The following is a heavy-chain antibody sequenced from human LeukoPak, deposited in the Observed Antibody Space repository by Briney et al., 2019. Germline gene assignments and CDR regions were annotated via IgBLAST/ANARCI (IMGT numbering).Heavy chain of an antibody. CDR3: ARQGATMVRGAISDAFYI. Sequence: GESLKISCKGSGYSFTSYWIGWVRQVPGKGLEWMGIIYPGDSDARYSPSFQGQFTISADKSISTAFRQWSSLKASDTARYYCARQGATMVRGAISDAFYIWGQETMVTVSS. D-gene: IGHD3-10*01. CDR1: GYSFTSYW. CDR2: IYPGDSDA. V-gene: IGHV5-51*01. J-gene: IGHJ3*02.